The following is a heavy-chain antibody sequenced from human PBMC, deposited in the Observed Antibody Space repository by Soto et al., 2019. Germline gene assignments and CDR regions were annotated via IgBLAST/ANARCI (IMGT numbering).Heavy chain of an antibody. CDR2: ISGSGGST. D-gene: IGHD2-15*01. CDR1: GFTFSGYA. Sequence: LRLSCAASGFTFSGYAMSWVRQAPGKGLEWVSAISGSGGSTYYADSVKGRFTISRDNSKNTLYLQMNSLRAEDTAVYYCAKGSVAATDYYYGMDVWGQGTTVTVSS. V-gene: IGHV3-23*01. J-gene: IGHJ6*02. CDR3: AKGSVAATDYYYGMDV.